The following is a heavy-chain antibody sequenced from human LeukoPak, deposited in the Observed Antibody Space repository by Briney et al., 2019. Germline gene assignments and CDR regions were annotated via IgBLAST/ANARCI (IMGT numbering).Heavy chain of an antibody. CDR2: IYTSGST. CDR1: GGSISSYY. CDR3: ARARNYYDSSGYYRFDP. Sequence: PSETLSLTCTVSGGSISSYYWSWIRQPAGKGLEWIGRIYTSGSTNYNPSLKSRVTMSVDTSKNQFSLKLSSVTAADTAVYYCARARNYYDSSGYYRFDPWGQGTLVTVPS. J-gene: IGHJ5*02. D-gene: IGHD3-22*01. V-gene: IGHV4-4*07.